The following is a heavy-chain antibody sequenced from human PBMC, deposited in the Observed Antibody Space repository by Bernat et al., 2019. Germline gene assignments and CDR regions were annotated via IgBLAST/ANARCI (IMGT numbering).Heavy chain of an antibody. CDR2: IYYSGST. Sequence: QLQLQESGPGLVKPSETLSLTCTVSGGSISSSSYYWGWIRQPPGKGLEWIGSIYYSGSTYYNPSLKSRVTISVDTSKNQFSLKLSSVTAADTAVYYCARQSGFGNWFDPWGQGTLVTVSS. V-gene: IGHV4-39*01. D-gene: IGHD3-10*01. CDR3: ARQSGFGNWFDP. J-gene: IGHJ5*02. CDR1: GGSISSSSYY.